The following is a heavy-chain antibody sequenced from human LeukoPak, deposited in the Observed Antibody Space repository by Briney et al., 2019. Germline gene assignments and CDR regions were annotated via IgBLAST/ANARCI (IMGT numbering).Heavy chain of an antibody. J-gene: IGHJ4*02. CDR2: MSSDGNAM. CDR1: GFTFTAYL. V-gene: IGHV3-30-3*01. CDR3: VRESEYYFDHSASFDY. Sequence: GRSLRLSCAASGFTFTAYLIHWVRKAPGKGLEWVAVMSSDGNAMFYADSVKGRFTISGDNSKNTLYLQMNSLRAEDTAVYYCVRESEYYFDHSASFDYWGQGTLVTVSS. D-gene: IGHD3-22*01.